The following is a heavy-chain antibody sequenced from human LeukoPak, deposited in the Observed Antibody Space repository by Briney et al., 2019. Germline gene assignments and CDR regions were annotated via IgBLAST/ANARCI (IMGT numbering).Heavy chain of an antibody. CDR3: AKNHVGSKYYYYGMDV. CDR1: GFTFSSYA. V-gene: IGHV3-23*01. CDR2: ISGSGGST. J-gene: IGHJ6*02. Sequence: GGSLRLSCAASGFTFSSYATSWVRQAPGKGLEWVSAISGSGGSTYYADSVKGRFTISRDNSKNTLYLQMNSLRAEDTAVYYCAKNHVGSKYYYYGMDVWGQGTTVTVSS.